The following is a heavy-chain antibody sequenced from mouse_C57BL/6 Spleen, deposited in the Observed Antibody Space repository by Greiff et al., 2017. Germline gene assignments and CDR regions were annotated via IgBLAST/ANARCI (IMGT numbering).Heavy chain of an antibody. CDR3: VGHVYYGNYDWYIDV. CDR2: IRSKSNNYAT. V-gene: IGHV10-1*01. CDR1: GFSFNTYA. D-gene: IGHD2-1*01. Sequence: EVQLVESGGGLVQPKGSLKLSCAASGFSFNTYAMNWVRQAPGKGLEWVARIRSKSNNYATYYADSVKDRFTISRADSESMLYLQMNNLKTGDTAMYYGVGHVYYGNYDWYIDVWGTGTTVTVSS. J-gene: IGHJ1*03.